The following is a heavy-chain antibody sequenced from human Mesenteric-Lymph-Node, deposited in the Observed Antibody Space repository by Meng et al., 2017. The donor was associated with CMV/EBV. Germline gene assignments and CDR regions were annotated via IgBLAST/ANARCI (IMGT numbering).Heavy chain of an antibody. CDR1: GFTFNSYA. CDR2: ISWNSGSI. D-gene: IGHD1-26*01. J-gene: IGHJ6*02. Sequence: GGSLRLSCAASGFTFNSYAMTWVRQAPGKGLGWVSGISWNSGSIGYADSVKGRFTISRDNAKNSRYLQMNSVRAEDAALYYCAKVREGWELPGGGMDVWGQGTTVTVSS. V-gene: IGHV3-9*01. CDR3: AKVREGWELPGGGMDV.